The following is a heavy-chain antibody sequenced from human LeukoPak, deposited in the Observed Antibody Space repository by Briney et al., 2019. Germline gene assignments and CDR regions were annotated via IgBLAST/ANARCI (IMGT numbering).Heavy chain of an antibody. Sequence: ASVKVSCKASGGTFSSYAISWVRQAPGQGLEWMGRIIPIFGIANYAQKFQGRVTITAGKSTSTAYMELSSLRSEDTAVYYCARDTSLYSSSSSHYFDYWGQGTLVTVSS. CDR2: IIPIFGIA. CDR3: ARDTSLYSSSSSHYFDY. D-gene: IGHD6-6*01. V-gene: IGHV1-69*04. J-gene: IGHJ4*02. CDR1: GGTFSSYA.